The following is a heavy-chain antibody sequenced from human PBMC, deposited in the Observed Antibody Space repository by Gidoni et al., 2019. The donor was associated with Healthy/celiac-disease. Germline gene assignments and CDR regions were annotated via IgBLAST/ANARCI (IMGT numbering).Heavy chain of an antibody. J-gene: IGHJ6*02. Sequence: QVQLVQSGAEVKKPGPAVKVSCKASGYTFTSYAMHWVRQAPGQRLEWMGWINAGNGNTKYSQKFQGRVTITRDTSASTAYMELSSLRSEDTAVYYCAVCRTVTNPYYYYGMDVWGQGTTVTVSS. V-gene: IGHV1-3*01. CDR1: GYTFTSYA. CDR2: INAGNGNT. CDR3: AVCRTVTNPYYYYGMDV. D-gene: IGHD4-17*01.